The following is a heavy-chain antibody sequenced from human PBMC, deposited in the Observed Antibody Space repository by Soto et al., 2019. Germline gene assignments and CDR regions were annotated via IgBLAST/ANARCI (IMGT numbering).Heavy chain of an antibody. CDR1: GDSISSDKW. V-gene: IGHV4-4*02. D-gene: IGHD2-21*02. CDR3: ARGGDWQFAY. Sequence: QVQLQESGPGLVKPSGTLSLTCAVSGDSISSDKWCSWVRQPPGKGLEWIGEIHHSGRTNYNPSLKSRVTILVEKSKTQVSRELSSMTAADTAVYYCARGGDWQFAYWGQGPLVNVS. J-gene: IGHJ4*02. CDR2: IHHSGRT.